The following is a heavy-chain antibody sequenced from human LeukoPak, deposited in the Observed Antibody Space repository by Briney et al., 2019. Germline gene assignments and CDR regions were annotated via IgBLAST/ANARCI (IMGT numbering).Heavy chain of an antibody. CDR2: INPSGGST. CDR1: GYTFTSYY. V-gene: IGHV1-46*01. D-gene: IGHD6-13*01. Sequence: GASVKVSCKASGYTFTSYYMHWVRQAPGQGLEWVGIINPSGGSTSYAQKFQGRVTMTRDMSTSTVYMELSSLRSEDTAVYYCARGPGIAAAGWGRLRNFDYWGQGTLVTVSS. CDR3: ARGPGIAAAGWGRLRNFDY. J-gene: IGHJ4*02.